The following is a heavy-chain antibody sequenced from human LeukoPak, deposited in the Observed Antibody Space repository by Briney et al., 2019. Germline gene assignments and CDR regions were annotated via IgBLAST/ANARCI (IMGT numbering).Heavy chain of an antibody. CDR3: AGLLAYCGGDCYLGGGRFDY. D-gene: IGHD2-21*02. CDR1: GGSFSGYS. V-gene: IGHV4-34*01. Sequence: PSETLSLTCAVYGGSFSGYSWTWIRQPPGKGLEWIGEIDRSGSTNYNPSLKSRLTISVDTSKNQFSLKLNSVTAADTAVYYCAGLLAYCGGDCYLGGGRFDYWGQGTLVTVSS. J-gene: IGHJ4*02. CDR2: IDRSGST.